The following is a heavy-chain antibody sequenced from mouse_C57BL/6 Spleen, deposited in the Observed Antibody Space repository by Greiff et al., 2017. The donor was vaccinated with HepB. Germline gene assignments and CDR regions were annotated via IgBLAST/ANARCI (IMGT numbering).Heavy chain of an antibody. CDR2: INPNNGGT. CDR3: ARRSNYLDWYCDV. J-gene: IGHJ1*03. D-gene: IGHD2-5*01. CDR1: GYTFTDYN. Sequence: VQLQQSGPELVKPGASVKIPCKASGYTFTDYNMDWVKQSHGKSLEWIGDINPNNGGTIYNQKFKGKATLTVDKSSSTAYMELRSLTSEDTAVYYCARRSNYLDWYCDVWGTGTTVTVSS. V-gene: IGHV1-18*01.